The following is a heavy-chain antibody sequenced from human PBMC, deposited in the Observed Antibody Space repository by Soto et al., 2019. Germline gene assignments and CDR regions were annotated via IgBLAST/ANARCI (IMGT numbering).Heavy chain of an antibody. Sequence: QLTLKESGPPLVRPAQTLTLTCAFSGFSLTTTRMGVAWIRQPPGKTLEWLALIYWDDDKRYSPSLKNRLTVSKDTSTNRVVLTITNISPDDTGTYFCAHAGDFDLLSFDRWGPGTLVTVSS. V-gene: IGHV2-5*02. CDR3: AHAGDFDLLSFDR. CDR2: IYWDDDK. CDR1: GFSLTTTRMG. J-gene: IGHJ4*02. D-gene: IGHD2-15*01.